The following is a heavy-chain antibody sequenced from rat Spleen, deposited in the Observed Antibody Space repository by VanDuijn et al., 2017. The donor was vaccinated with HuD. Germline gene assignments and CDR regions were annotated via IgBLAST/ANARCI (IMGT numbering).Heavy chain of an antibody. V-gene: IGHV5-17*01. CDR3: TTASDYYSGDVGDY. J-gene: IGHJ2*01. D-gene: IGHD1-1*01. CDR1: GFTFSDYA. CDR2: ISHDGSGT. Sequence: EVQLVESGGGLVQPGRSLKLSCAASGFTFSDYAMAWVRQAPKKGLEWVATISHDGSGTDYRDSVKGRFTISRDNAKSTPYLRMDSLRSEDTATYYCTTASDYYSGDVGDYWGQGVMVTVSS.